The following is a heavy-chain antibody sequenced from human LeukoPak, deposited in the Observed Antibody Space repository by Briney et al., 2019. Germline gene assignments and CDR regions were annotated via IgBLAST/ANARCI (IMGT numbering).Heavy chain of an antibody. CDR1: GYTFTNYG. J-gene: IGHJ4*02. CDR2: INTNTGNP. Sequence: ASVKVSCKASGYTFTNYGITWVRQAPGQGLECMGWINTNTGNPTYAQGFTGRFLFSLDTSVGTTYLQIISLKTEDTAVYYYARGGYSRGQGSPFDYWGQGTLVTVSS. CDR3: ARGGYSRGQGSPFDY. D-gene: IGHD6-19*01. V-gene: IGHV7-4-1*02.